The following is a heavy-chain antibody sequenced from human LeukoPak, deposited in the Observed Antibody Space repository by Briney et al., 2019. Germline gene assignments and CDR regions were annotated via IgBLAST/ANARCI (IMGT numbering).Heavy chain of an antibody. J-gene: IGHJ5*02. Sequence: GGSLRLSCAASGFTFSSYGMHWVRQAPGKGLEWVAVIWYDGSNKYYADSVKGRFTISRDNSKNTLYLQMNSLRAEDTAVYYCARDRDGDYENWFDPWGQGTLVTVSS. CDR2: IWYDGSNK. CDR1: GFTFSSYG. V-gene: IGHV3-33*01. CDR3: ARDRDGDYENWFDP. D-gene: IGHD4-17*01.